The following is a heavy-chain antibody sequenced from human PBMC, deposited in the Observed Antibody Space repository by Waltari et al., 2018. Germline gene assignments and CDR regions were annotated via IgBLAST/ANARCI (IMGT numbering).Heavy chain of an antibody. J-gene: IGHJ2*01. V-gene: IGHV1-69*13. CDR2: LIPIFGTA. Sequence: QVQLVQSGAEVKKPGSSVKVSCKASGGTFSSYAISWVRQAPGQGLEWMGGLIPIFGTATYAQKFPGSVTITADESTSTAYMELSSLRCEDTAVYYCARVGSVAAAGTNLYFDLWGRGTLVTVSS. CDR3: ARVGSVAAAGTNLYFDL. CDR1: GGTFSSYA. D-gene: IGHD6-13*01.